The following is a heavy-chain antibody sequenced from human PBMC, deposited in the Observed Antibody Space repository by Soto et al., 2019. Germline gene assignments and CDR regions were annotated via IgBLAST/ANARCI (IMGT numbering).Heavy chain of an antibody. Sequence: QAQLQESGPGLVKPSQTLSLTCTVSGDSISSGDYYWSWIRQPPGKGLEWIGYIYYTGITKYNPSLKSRLTISVDTSKNQFSLKVTSVTAADTAIYYCARHYNLPDYWGQGTLVTVSS. J-gene: IGHJ4*02. D-gene: IGHD1-1*01. CDR2: IYYTGIT. CDR3: ARHYNLPDY. CDR1: GDSISSGDYY. V-gene: IGHV4-30-4*01.